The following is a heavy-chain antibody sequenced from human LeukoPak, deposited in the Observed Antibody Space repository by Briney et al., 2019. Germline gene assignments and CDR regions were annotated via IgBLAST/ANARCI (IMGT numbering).Heavy chain of an antibody. CDR1: GGSFSGYY. V-gene: IGHV4-34*01. Sequence: PSETLSLTCAVYGGSFSGYYWSWIRQPPGKGLEWIGEINHSGSTNYNPSLKSRVTISVDTSKNQFSLKLSSVTAADTAVYYCARGDYYGSGSWDWFDPWGQGTLVTVSS. J-gene: IGHJ5*02. CDR2: INHSGST. D-gene: IGHD3-10*01. CDR3: ARGDYYGSGSWDWFDP.